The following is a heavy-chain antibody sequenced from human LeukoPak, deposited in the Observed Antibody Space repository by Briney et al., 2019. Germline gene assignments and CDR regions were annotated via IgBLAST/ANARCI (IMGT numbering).Heavy chain of an antibody. Sequence: PVGSLRLSCAASGFTFRTYAMSWVRQAPGKGLEWVSHASVSGDNTYCADSVKGRFTISRDNSKNTLDLQMNSLRVEDTAIYYCAKVVAAAGQFDYWGQGTLVTVSS. CDR2: ASVSGDNT. CDR1: GFTFRTYA. V-gene: IGHV3-23*01. CDR3: AKVVAAAGQFDY. D-gene: IGHD6-13*01. J-gene: IGHJ4*02.